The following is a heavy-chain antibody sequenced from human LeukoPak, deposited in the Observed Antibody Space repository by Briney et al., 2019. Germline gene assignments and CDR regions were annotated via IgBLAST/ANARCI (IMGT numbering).Heavy chain of an antibody. CDR2: IYHSGST. D-gene: IGHD1-26*01. J-gene: IGHJ5*02. V-gene: IGHV4-30-2*01. CDR3: ARGLLRSARLSWFDP. Sequence: SETLSLTCAVSGGSISSGGYSWSWIRQPPGKGLEWIGYIYHSGSTYYNPSLKSRVTISVDRSKNQFSLKLSSVTAADTAVYYCARGLLRSARLSWFDPWGQGTLVTVSS. CDR1: GGSISSGGYS.